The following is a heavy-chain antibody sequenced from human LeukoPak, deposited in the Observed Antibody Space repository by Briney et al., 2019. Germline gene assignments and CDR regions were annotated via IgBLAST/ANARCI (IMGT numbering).Heavy chain of an antibody. D-gene: IGHD6-19*01. J-gene: IGHJ4*02. CDR1: GFTFSSYT. CDR2: ISGSGGST. V-gene: IGHV3-23*01. CDR3: ATQHSSGWYGWAY. Sequence: PGGSLRLSCAASGFTFSSYTMSWVRQAPGKGLEWVSAISGSGGSTYYADSGTGRFTISRDNSKNMLYMQMNSLRAEDTSVYDCATQHSSGWYGWAYWGQRILVSVSS.